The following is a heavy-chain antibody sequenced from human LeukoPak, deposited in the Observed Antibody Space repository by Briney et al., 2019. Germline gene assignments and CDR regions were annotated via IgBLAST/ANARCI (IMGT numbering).Heavy chain of an antibody. D-gene: IGHD3-22*01. CDR1: GGSISSGGYY. Sequence: RASQTLSLTCTVSGGSISSGGYYWGWIRQHPGKGLEWIGYIYYSGSTYYNPSLKSRVTISVDTSKNQFSLKLSSVTAADTAVYYCARDRNYYDSSGFDYWGQGTLVTVSS. CDR2: IYYSGST. V-gene: IGHV4-31*03. CDR3: ARDRNYYDSSGFDY. J-gene: IGHJ4*02.